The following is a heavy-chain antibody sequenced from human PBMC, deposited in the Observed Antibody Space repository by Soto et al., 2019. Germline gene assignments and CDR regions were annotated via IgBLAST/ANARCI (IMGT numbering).Heavy chain of an antibody. CDR3: ARSRGYSSGWFAPYDAFDI. CDR1: GYTFTSYD. D-gene: IGHD6-19*01. Sequence: QVQLVQSGAEVKKPGASVKVSCKASGYTFTSYDINWVRQATGQGLEWMGWMNPNSGNTGYAQKFQGRVTMTRNTSISTAYRELSSLRSEDTAVYYCARSRGYSSGWFAPYDAFDIWGQGTMVTVSS. V-gene: IGHV1-8*01. CDR2: MNPNSGNT. J-gene: IGHJ3*02.